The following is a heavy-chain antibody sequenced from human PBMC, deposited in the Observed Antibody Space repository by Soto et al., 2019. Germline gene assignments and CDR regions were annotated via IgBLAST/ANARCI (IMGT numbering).Heavy chain of an antibody. CDR3: AKVSDSYASFDY. D-gene: IGHD3-16*01. CDR2: ISATADNT. CDR1: GFTFRSSD. J-gene: IGHJ4*02. Sequence: GGSLRLSCAASGFTFRSSDMSWVRQAPGKGLEWVSFISATADNTYYADSVKGRLTISRDNSKNTLFLQMNSLRAEDTALYYCAKVSDSYASFDYWGQGALVTVSS. V-gene: IGHV3-23*01.